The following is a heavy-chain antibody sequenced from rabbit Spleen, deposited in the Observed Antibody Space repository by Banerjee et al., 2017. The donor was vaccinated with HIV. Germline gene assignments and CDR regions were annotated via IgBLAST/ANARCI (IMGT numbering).Heavy chain of an antibody. J-gene: IGHJ4*01. V-gene: IGHV1S45*01. CDR3: ARLGHADWPYAYGLKL. CDR1: GVSLNDKDV. D-gene: IGHD6-1*01. Sequence: EQLEESGGGLVKPEGSLTLTCKASGVSLNDKDVMCWVRQAPGKGLEWIACINIVTGKSVYASWAKGRFIMSRTSSTTVTLQMTSLTAADTATYFCARLGHADWPYAYGLKLWGPGTLVTVS. CDR2: INIVTGKS.